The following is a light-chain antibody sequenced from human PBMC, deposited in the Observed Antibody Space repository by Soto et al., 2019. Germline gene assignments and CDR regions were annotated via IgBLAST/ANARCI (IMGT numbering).Light chain of an antibody. J-gene: IGKJ2*01. CDR2: DAS. V-gene: IGKV1-5*01. CDR3: QQYTSYPYT. Sequence: DIQMTQSPSTLSASVGDRVTITCRASQSISSWLAWYQQKPGKATKLLIYDASSLESGVPSRFSGSGSGTEFTLAISSLQPDDFATYYCQQYTSYPYTFVHGTKLEIK. CDR1: QSISSW.